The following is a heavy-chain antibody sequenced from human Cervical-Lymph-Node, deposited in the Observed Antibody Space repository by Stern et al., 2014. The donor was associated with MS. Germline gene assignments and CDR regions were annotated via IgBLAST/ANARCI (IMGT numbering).Heavy chain of an antibody. D-gene: IGHD3-10*01. CDR3: VRADGSTDDY. CDR1: GFSFRNYY. J-gene: IGHJ4*02. V-gene: IGHV3-11*01. Sequence: VQLVESGGGFVKPGGSLRLSCAASGFSFRNYYMSWIRQAPGKGLEWVSYISRSGDHIGYADSGKGRFTISRDNAKNSLYLQMNSLRADDTAIYYCVRADGSTDDYWGQGTLVTVSS. CDR2: ISRSGDHI.